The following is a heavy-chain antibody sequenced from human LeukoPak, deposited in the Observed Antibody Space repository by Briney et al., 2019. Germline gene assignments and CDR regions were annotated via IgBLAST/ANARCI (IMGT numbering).Heavy chain of an antibody. CDR2: IYYSGST. Sequence: PSETLSLTCTVSGGSISSYYWSWIRQPPGKGLEWIGYIYYSGSTNYNPSLKSQVTISVDTSKNQFSLKLSSVTAADTAVYYCARWGLRYFEGPFDYWGQGTLVTVSS. CDR3: ARWGLRYFEGPFDY. V-gene: IGHV4-59*01. J-gene: IGHJ4*02. D-gene: IGHD3-9*01. CDR1: GGSISSYY.